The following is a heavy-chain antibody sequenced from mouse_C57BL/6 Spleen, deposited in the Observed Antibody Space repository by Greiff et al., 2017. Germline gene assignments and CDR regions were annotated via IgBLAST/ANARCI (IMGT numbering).Heavy chain of an antibody. J-gene: IGHJ3*01. V-gene: IGHV3-6*01. CDR3: ARVGLYDY. CDR2: ISYDGSN. CDR1: GYSITSGYY. D-gene: IGHD2-3*01. Sequence: VQLKESGPGLVKPSQSLSLTCSVTGYSITSGYYWNWIRQFPGNKLEWMGYISYDGSNNYNPSLKNRISITRDTSKNQFFLKLNSVTTEDTATYYCARVGLYDYWGQGTLVTVSA.